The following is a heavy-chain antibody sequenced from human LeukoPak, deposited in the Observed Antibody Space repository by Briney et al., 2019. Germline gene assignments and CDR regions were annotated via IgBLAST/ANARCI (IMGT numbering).Heavy chain of an antibody. V-gene: IGHV3-9*01. CDR3: AKDGDSSGSYYQKVVYYFDY. CDR2: ISWNCGSI. Sequence: SLSLSCTASGFTFGNYARHWGRQAPGKGLEWVWGISWNCGSIGYADSAKGRFTIVRDNANNSLFLQMNSLRAEAAAVYYFAKDGDSSGSYYQKVVYYFDYWGQGTLVTVSS. CDR1: GFTFGNYA. D-gene: IGHD3-10*01. J-gene: IGHJ4*02.